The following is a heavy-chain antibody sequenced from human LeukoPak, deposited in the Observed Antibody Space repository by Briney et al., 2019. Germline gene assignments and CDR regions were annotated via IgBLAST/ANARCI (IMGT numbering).Heavy chain of an antibody. CDR2: ISIHGGDT. CDR3: ARVLRDASGYYDY. CDR1: GFTFSSYA. Sequence: GGSLRLSCAAAGFTFSSYAMHWVRQAPGKGLEYVSAISIHGGDTYYANSVKGRFTISRDNSKNTLYLQMGSLRAEDMAVYYCARVLRDASGYYDYWGQGTLVTVSS. V-gene: IGHV3-64*01. D-gene: IGHD3-22*01. J-gene: IGHJ4*02.